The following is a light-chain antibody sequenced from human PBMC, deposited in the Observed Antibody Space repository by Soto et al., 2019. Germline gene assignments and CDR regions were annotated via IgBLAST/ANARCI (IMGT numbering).Light chain of an antibody. Sequence: QSALTQPASVSGSPGQSITISCTGTSSDVGGYNYVSWYQQHPGKAPKLMIYEVSNRPSGVSNRFSGSKSGNTASLTISGLQAEDEADYYCSSYTSSSPLYVFGTGTKVTV. CDR2: EVS. V-gene: IGLV2-14*01. J-gene: IGLJ1*01. CDR1: SSDVGGYNY. CDR3: SSYTSSSPLYV.